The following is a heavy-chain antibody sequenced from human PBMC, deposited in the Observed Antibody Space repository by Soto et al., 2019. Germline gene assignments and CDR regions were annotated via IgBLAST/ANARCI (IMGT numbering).Heavy chain of an antibody. V-gene: IGHV4-30-4*01. Sequence: SETLSLTCTVSGGSISSGDYYWSWIRQPPGKGLEWIGYIYYSGSTYYNPSLKSRVTISVDTSKNQFSLKLSSVTAADTAVYYCARDQMVRGVRPPNYYYYGMDVWGQGTTVTVSS. CDR2: IYYSGST. J-gene: IGHJ6*02. CDR3: ARDQMVRGVRPPNYYYYGMDV. D-gene: IGHD3-10*01. CDR1: GGSISSGDYY.